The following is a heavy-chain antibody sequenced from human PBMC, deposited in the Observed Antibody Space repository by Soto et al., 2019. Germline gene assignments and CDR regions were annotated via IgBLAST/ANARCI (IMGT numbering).Heavy chain of an antibody. CDR2: ISYDGSNK. V-gene: IGHV3-30-3*01. Sequence: PGGSLRLSCAASGFTFSSYAMHWVRQAPGKGLEWVAVISYDGSNKYYADSVKGRFTISRDNSKNTLYLQMNSLRAEDTAVYYCARDRNDILTGYWVDYWGQGTLVTVSS. CDR1: GFTFSSYA. CDR3: ARDRNDILTGYWVDY. D-gene: IGHD3-9*01. J-gene: IGHJ4*02.